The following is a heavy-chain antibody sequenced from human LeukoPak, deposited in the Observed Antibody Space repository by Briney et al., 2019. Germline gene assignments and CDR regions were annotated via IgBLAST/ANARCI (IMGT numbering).Heavy chain of an antibody. V-gene: IGHV1-2*02. CDR1: GYIFTGYH. J-gene: IGHJ4*02. CDR3: ARGEGDSSSWPLNY. D-gene: IGHD6-13*01. CDR2: INPNSGGT. Sequence: ASVTVSCTPSGYIFTGYHMHWVRQAPGQGLEWMGWINPNSGGTKYAQQFQGRVTMTRDTSISTAYMELSRLTSDDTAVYYCARGEGDSSSWPLNYWGQGTLVPVSS.